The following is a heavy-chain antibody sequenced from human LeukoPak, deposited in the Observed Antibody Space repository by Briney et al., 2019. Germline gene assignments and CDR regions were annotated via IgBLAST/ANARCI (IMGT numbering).Heavy chain of an antibody. CDR2: IKQDGSEK. D-gene: IGHD6-13*01. Sequence: PGGSLRLSCAASGFTFSTYWMTWVRQAPGKGLEWVANIKQDGSEKYFVDSVKGRFSISRDNAKNSLYLQMNSLRAEDTTVYYCARSIAAAGSDYWGQGTLVTVSS. CDR3: ARSIAAAGSDY. CDR1: GFTFSTYW. V-gene: IGHV3-7*01. J-gene: IGHJ4*02.